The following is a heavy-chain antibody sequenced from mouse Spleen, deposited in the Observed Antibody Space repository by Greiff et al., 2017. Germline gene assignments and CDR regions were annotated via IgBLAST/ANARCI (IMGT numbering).Heavy chain of an antibody. CDR1: GYTFTDYE. V-gene: IGHV1-15*01. CDR2: IDPETGGT. J-gene: IGHJ2*01. Sequence: QVQLQQSGAELVRPGASVTLSCKASGYTFTDYEMHWVKQTPVHGLEWIGAIDPETGGTAYNQKFKGKAILTADKSSSTAYMELRSLTSEDPAVYYCTRSDGSSDYWGQGTTLTVSS. D-gene: IGHD1-3*01. CDR3: TRSDGSSDY.